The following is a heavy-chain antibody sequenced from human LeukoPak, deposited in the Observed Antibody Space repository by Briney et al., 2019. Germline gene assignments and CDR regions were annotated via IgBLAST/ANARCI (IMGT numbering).Heavy chain of an antibody. V-gene: IGHV1-8*01. CDR3: ARGRSKYDFWSGYYWDYFDY. CDR1: GYTFTSYD. CDR2: MNPNSGNT. D-gene: IGHD3-3*01. J-gene: IGHJ4*02. Sequence: ASVKVSCKASGYTFTSYDINWVRQATGHGLEWMGWMNPNSGNTGYAQKFQGRVTMTSNTSISTAYMELSSLRSEDAAVYYCARGRSKYDFWSGYYWDYFDYWGQGTLVTVSS.